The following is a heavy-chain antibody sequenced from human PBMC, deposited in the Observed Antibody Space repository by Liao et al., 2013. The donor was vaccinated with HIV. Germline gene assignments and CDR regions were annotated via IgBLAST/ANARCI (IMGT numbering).Heavy chain of an antibody. V-gene: IGHV4-61*02. D-gene: IGHD1-26*01. CDR1: GGSISSGSYY. CDR3: ARGPNSGSYYYYYYYMDV. J-gene: IGHJ6*03. Sequence: QVQLQESGPGLVKPSQTLSLTCTVSGGSISSGSYYWSWIRQPAGKGLEWIGRLYTSGSTNYNPSLKSRVTISVDTSKNQFSLKLTSVTAADTAVYYCARGPNSGSYYYYYYYMDVWGKGTTVTVSS. CDR2: LYTSGST.